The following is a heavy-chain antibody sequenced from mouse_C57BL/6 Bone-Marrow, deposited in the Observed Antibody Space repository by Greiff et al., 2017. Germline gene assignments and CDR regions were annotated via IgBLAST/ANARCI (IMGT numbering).Heavy chain of an antibody. V-gene: IGHV1-5*01. Sequence: EVQLQQSGTVLARPGASVKMSCKTSGYTFTSYWMHWVKQRPGQGLEWIGAIYPGNSDTSHNQKFKGKAKLTAVTSASTAYMELSSLTNEDSAVYYCTRSGITTVVAKRYFDVWGTGTTVTVSS. CDR1: GYTFTSYW. CDR3: TRSGITTVVAKRYFDV. J-gene: IGHJ1*03. D-gene: IGHD1-1*01. CDR2: IYPGNSDT.